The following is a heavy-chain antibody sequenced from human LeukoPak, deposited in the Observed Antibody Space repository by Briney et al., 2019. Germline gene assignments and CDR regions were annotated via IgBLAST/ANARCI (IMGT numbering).Heavy chain of an antibody. J-gene: IGHJ4*02. V-gene: IGHV1-18*01. D-gene: IGHD3-9*01. CDR2: ISAYNGNT. Sequence: ASVKVSCKASGYTYTSYGISWVRQAPGQGLEWMGWISAYNGNTNYAQKLQGRVTMTTGTSTSTAYMELRSLRSDDTAVYYCASSAGYDILTAYLLDYWGQGTLVTVSS. CDR3: ASSAGYDILTAYLLDY. CDR1: GYTYTSYG.